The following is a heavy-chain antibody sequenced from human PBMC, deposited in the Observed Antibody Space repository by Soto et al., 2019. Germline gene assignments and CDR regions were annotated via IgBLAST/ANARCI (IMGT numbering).Heavy chain of an antibody. CDR3: ERLPSRHSVDY. V-gene: IGHV4-39*01. CDR1: GSSISSSGYY. Sequence: PSETLSLTCIVSGSSISSSGYYWGWIRQPPGKGLEWIASMYYNVGTYYNPSLKSRVTISVDTSANQFSLKLSSVTAADTAVYYCERLPSRHSVDYWGQGTLVTVSS. J-gene: IGHJ4*02. D-gene: IGHD3-10*01. CDR2: MYYNVGT.